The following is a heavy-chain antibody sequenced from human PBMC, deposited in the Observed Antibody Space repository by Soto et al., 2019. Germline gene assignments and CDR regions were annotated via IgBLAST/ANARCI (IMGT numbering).Heavy chain of an antibody. CDR2: MNPESGST. CDR3: ARHYSSSHYYYYYYGMDV. CDR1: GYTFNTYD. V-gene: IGHV1-8*01. J-gene: IGHJ6*02. D-gene: IGHD6-6*01. Sequence: ASVKVSCKASGYTFNTYDINWVRQATGQGLEWMGWMNPESGSTGFAQSFQGRITLTGNTSINTVYMEVSSLTNEDTAVYFCARHYSSSHYYYYYYGMDVWGQGTTVTVSS.